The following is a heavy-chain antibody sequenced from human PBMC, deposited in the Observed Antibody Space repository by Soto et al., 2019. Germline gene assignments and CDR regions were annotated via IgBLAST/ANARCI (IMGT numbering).Heavy chain of an antibody. J-gene: IGHJ5*02. CDR1: GDSISNFHW. Sequence: VQLHESGPGLVKASGTLSLTCAVSGDSISNFHWWTWLRQPPGRGLEWIGEVFHSGSTTYNPSHKSRGSIAADKATNQLSLSLNPVIGADAAVMYSARDEGERLRSGGGWLDPWGPGIVVIVSS. V-gene: IGHV4-4*02. CDR3: ARDEGERLRSGGGWLDP. CDR2: VFHSGST. D-gene: IGHD1-26*01.